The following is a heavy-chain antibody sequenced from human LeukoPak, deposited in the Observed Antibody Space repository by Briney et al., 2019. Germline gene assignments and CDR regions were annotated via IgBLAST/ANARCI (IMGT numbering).Heavy chain of an antibody. CDR1: GDSVSSNSAA. CDR3: ARETRLDYYDSSGYAH. D-gene: IGHD3-22*01. Sequence: SQTLSLTCAISGDSVSSNSAAWNWIRQSPPRGLEWLGRTYYRSKWYNDYAVSVESRITINPDTSKNQFSLQLNSVTPEDTAVYYCARETRLDYYDSSGYAHWGQGTLVTVSS. CDR2: TYYRSKWYN. V-gene: IGHV6-1*01. J-gene: IGHJ1*01.